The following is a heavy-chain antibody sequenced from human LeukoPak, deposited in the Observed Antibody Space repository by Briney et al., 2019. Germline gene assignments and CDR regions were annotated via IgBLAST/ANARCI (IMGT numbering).Heavy chain of an antibody. CDR2: ISNSGGST. V-gene: IGHV3-23*01. CDR1: GFTFSSYA. J-gene: IGHJ4*02. D-gene: IGHD6-6*01. CDR3: AKETSSSFDY. Sequence: GGSLRLSCAASGFTFSSYAMNWVRQAPGKGLEWVSGISNSGGSTYYADSVKGRFTISRDNSKNTLYLQMNSLRAEDTAVYYCAKETSSSFDYWGEGTLVTVSS.